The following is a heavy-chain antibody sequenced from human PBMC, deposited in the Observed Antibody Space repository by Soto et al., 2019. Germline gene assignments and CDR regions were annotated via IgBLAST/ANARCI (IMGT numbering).Heavy chain of an antibody. CDR2: ISSSSSYI. Sequence: GGSLRLSCAASGFTFSSYSMNWVRQAPGKGLEWVSSISSSSSYIYYADSVKGRFTISRDNAKNSLYLQMNSLRAEDTAVYYCARDVRELPEYYYYGMDVWGQGTTVTVSS. V-gene: IGHV3-21*01. CDR1: GFTFSSYS. CDR3: ARDVRELPEYYYYGMDV. D-gene: IGHD3-10*01. J-gene: IGHJ6*02.